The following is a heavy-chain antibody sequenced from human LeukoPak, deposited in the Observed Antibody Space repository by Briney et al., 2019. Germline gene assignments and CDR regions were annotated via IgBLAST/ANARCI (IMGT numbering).Heavy chain of an antibody. J-gene: IGHJ4*02. CDR1: GFTFNNYA. CDR3: AKDRQYSYGYPVYFEY. V-gene: IGHV3-23*01. CDR2: ISGSGGST. Sequence: GGSLRLSCAASGFTFNNYAMSWVRQAPRKGVGWVSAISGSGGSTFYADSVKGRFTISRDNSKNTLYLQMNSLRAEDTAVYYCAKDRQYSYGYPVYFEYWGQGTLVTVSS. D-gene: IGHD5-18*01.